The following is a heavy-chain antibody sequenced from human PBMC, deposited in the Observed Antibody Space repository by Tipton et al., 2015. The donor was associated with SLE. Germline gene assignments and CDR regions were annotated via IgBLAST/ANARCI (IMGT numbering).Heavy chain of an antibody. CDR3: ARWEMAIFDY. D-gene: IGHD5-24*01. Sequence: SLRLSCVGSEFTFSTYEMNWVRQAPGKGLEWVSYISSSGSTIYNADSVKGRFTISRDNAKNSLYLQMNSLRAEDTAVYYCARWEMAIFDYWGQGTLVTVSS. CDR2: ISSSGSTI. V-gene: IGHV3-48*03. J-gene: IGHJ4*02. CDR1: EFTFSTYE.